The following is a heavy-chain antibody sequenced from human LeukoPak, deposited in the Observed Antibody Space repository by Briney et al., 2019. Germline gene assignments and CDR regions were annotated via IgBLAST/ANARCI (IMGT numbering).Heavy chain of an antibody. V-gene: IGHV3-23*01. CDR1: GFTFSSYG. D-gene: IGHD4-17*01. CDR2: ISGSGGST. Sequence: GGSLRLSCAASGFTFSSYGMSWVRQAPGKGLEWVSAISGSGGSTYYADSVKGRFTISRDNSKNTLYLQMNSLRAEDTAVYYCAKLRPSTVTTGAVDYWGQGTLVTVSS. CDR3: AKLRPSTVTTGAVDY. J-gene: IGHJ4*02.